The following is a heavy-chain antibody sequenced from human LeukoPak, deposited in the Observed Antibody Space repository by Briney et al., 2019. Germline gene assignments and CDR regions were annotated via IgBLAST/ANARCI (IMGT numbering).Heavy chain of an antibody. CDR2: INPSGGST. D-gene: IGHD6-19*01. V-gene: IGHV1-46*01. CDR3: ARVGIAVAGTSETFDY. J-gene: IGHJ4*02. CDR1: GYTFTRYY. Sequence: ASVKVSCKASGYTFTRYYMHWVRQAPGQGGEWVGVINPSGGSTSYAQKFQGRDTINRDTYTSTVYMEVRRQRHEDTGVYYCARVGIAVAGTSETFDYWGQGTLVTVSS.